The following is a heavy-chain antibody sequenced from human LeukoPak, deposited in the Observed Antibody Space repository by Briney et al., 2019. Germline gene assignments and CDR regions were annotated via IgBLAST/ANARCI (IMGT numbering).Heavy chain of an antibody. V-gene: IGHV1-2*02. Sequence: ASVKVSCKASGYTFTGYYMHWVRQAPGQGLEWTGWINPNSGGTNYAQKFQGRVTMTRDTSISTAYMELSRLRSDDTAVYYCASYDFWSGYYIDAFDIWGQGTMVTVSS. CDR1: GYTFTGYY. D-gene: IGHD3-3*01. J-gene: IGHJ3*02. CDR3: ASYDFWSGYYIDAFDI. CDR2: INPNSGGT.